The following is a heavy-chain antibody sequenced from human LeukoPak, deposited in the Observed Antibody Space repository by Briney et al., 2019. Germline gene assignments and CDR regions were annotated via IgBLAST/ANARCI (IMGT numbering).Heavy chain of an antibody. V-gene: IGHV3-30*03. CDR1: GFTFSSYG. J-gene: IGHJ4*02. CDR2: ISYDGSNK. D-gene: IGHD6-6*01. CDR3: ARDKYSSSSYYFDY. Sequence: GRSLTLSCAASGFTFSSYGMHWVRQAPGKGLEWVALISYDGSNKYYADSVKRRFTISRDNSKNTVYLQMNSLRAEDTAVYYCARDKYSSSSYYFDYWGQGTPVTVSS.